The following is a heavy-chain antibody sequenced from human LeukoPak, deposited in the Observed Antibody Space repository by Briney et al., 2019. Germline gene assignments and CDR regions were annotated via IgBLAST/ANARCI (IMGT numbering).Heavy chain of an antibody. CDR2: ISHSGTT. V-gene: IGHV4-34*01. CDR1: GGSFSDYQ. D-gene: IGHD3-10*01. J-gene: IGHJ3*02. CDR3: ARGSLGSIDAFDI. Sequence: SETLSLTCAVSGGSFSDYQWNWIRQSPGKGLEWLGEISHSGTTTYNPSLKSRVTISVDTSKNQFSLRLRSVTAADTAVYYCARGSLGSIDAFDIWGQGTKVIVSS.